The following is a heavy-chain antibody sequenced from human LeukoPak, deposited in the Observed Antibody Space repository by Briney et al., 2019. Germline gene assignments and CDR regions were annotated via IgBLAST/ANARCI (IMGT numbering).Heavy chain of an antibody. Sequence: PGGSLRLSCAASGFTFSNAWMSWVRQAPGKGLEWVGRIKSKTDGGTTDYAAPAKGRFTISRDDSKNTLYLQMNSLKTEDTAVYYCTTDLAQYYYDSSGYYYSYWGQGTLVTVSS. CDR3: TTDLAQYYYDSSGYYYSY. D-gene: IGHD3-22*01. CDR2: IKSKTDGGTT. CDR1: GFTFSNAW. V-gene: IGHV3-15*01. J-gene: IGHJ4*02.